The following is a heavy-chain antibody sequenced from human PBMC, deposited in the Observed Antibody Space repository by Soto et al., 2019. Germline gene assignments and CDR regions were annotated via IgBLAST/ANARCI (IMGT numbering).Heavy chain of an antibody. V-gene: IGHV3-53*01. CDR2: IYSSGNI. CDR3: ARDSGMIRGNYGMDV. Sequence: GGSLRLSCAASGFLVRSNYMTWVRQAPGKGLEWVSVIYSSGNIYYPDSVKGRFTTSRDNSQNTFFLQMNSLRAEDTAVYYCARDSGMIRGNYGMDVWGQGTTVTVSS. CDR1: GFLVRSNY. D-gene: IGHD3-10*01. J-gene: IGHJ6*02.